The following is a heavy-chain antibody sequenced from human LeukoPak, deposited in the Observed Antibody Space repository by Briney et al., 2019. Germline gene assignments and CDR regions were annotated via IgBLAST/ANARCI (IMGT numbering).Heavy chain of an antibody. CDR1: GFTFSTYG. J-gene: IGHJ4*02. D-gene: IGHD2-8*02. Sequence: QPGGSLRLSCAVSGFTFSTYGMNWVRQAPGKGLEWVSAISDNCERTYYADSVKGRFTISRDNSKSTLYLQMNSLRAEDTAVYYCAKERGVSKPFDYWGQGTLVTVSS. CDR3: AKERGVSKPFDY. CDR2: ISDNCERT. V-gene: IGHV3-23*01.